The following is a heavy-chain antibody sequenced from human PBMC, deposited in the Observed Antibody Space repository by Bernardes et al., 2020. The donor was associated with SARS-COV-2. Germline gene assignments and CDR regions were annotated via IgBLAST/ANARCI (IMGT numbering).Heavy chain of an antibody. CDR1: GFIFNTYG. D-gene: IGHD6-19*01. CDR3: ARPGVALAGTSYFDF. V-gene: IGHV3-30*19. Sequence: GGSLRLSCEASGFIFNTYGIHWVRQAPGQGLEWVAFISYDGTNKYYADSVKGRFAVSRDNSKNSLSLELNRVRPDDAAVYYCARPGVALAGTSYFDFWGRGSLVSVSS. CDR2: ISYDGTNK. J-gene: IGHJ4*02.